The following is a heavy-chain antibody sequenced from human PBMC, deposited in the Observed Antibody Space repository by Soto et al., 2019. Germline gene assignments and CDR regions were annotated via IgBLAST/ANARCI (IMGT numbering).Heavy chain of an antibody. J-gene: IGHJ4*02. Sequence: GGSLRLSCAASGFTFSSYGMHWVRQAPGKGLEWVAVIWYDGSNKYYADSVKGRFTISRDISKNTLYLQMNSLRAEDTAVYYCARDEDILTGPFDYWGQGTLVTVSS. CDR3: ARDEDILTGPFDY. CDR2: IWYDGSNK. D-gene: IGHD3-9*01. V-gene: IGHV3-33*01. CDR1: GFTFSSYG.